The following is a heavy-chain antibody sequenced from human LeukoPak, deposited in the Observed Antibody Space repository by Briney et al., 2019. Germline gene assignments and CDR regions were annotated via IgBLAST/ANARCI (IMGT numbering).Heavy chain of an antibody. CDR1: GFTFSYAW. J-gene: IGHJ3*02. V-gene: IGHV3-15*01. CDR2: IKSKTDGGTT. D-gene: IGHD3-22*01. Sequence: GGSLRLSCAASGFTFSYAWMTWVRQAPGKGLEWVGRIKSKTDGGTTDYAAPVKGRFIISRDDSKNTLYLQMNTLETEDTAVYFCSTRLHYYDSSSRISFDIWGQGTMVTVSS. CDR3: STRLHYYDSSSRISFDI.